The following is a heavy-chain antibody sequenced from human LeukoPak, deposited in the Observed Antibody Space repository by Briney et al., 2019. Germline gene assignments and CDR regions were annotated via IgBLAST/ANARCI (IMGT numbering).Heavy chain of an antibody. V-gene: IGHV4-59*01. CDR2: IYYSGST. CDR1: GGSISSYY. D-gene: IGHD3-10*01. Sequence: PSETLSLTCTVSGGSISSYYWSWIRQPPGKGLEWIGYIYYSGSTNYNPSLKSRVTISVDTSKNQFSLKLSSVTAADTAVYYCARDLVLWFGEPGAFDIWGQGTMVTVSS. J-gene: IGHJ3*02. CDR3: ARDLVLWFGEPGAFDI.